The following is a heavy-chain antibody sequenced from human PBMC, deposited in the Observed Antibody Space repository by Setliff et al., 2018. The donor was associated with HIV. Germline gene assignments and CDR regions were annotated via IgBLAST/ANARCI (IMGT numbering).Heavy chain of an antibody. CDR2: IIPILGIA. Sequence: ASVKVSCKASGGTFSSYAISWVRQAPGQGLEWMGGIIPILGIANYAQKCQGRVSITADKSTSTFYMELSDLTSADTAVYYCAGPRGDEAFDVWGQGTKVTVSS. CDR3: AGPRGDEAFDV. D-gene: IGHD3-10*01. V-gene: IGHV1-69*10. J-gene: IGHJ3*01. CDR1: GGTFSSYA.